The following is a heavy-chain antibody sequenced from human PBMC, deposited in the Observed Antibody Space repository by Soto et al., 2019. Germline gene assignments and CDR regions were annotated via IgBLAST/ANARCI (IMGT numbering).Heavy chain of an antibody. Sequence: GASVKVSCKASGGTFSSYAISWVRQAPGQGLEWMGGIIPIFGTANYAQKFQGRVTITADESTSTAYMELRSLRSDDTALYYCARDRGVAPPVAGNTHYYYYMDVWGKGTTVTVSS. D-gene: IGHD6-19*01. J-gene: IGHJ6*03. CDR2: IIPIFGTA. CDR1: GGTFSSYA. CDR3: ARDRGVAPPVAGNTHYYYYMDV. V-gene: IGHV1-69*13.